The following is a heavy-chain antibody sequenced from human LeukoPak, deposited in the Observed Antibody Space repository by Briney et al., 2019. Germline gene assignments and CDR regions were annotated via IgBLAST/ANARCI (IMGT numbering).Heavy chain of an antibody. J-gene: IGHJ5*02. CDR1: GYTFTGYY. V-gene: IGHV1-2*02. D-gene: IGHD2-2*01. CDR3: ARPKQGSSAPRSWFDP. Sequence: ASVKVSCKASGYTFTGYYMHWVRQAPGQGLEWMGWINPNSGGTNYAQKFQGRVTMTRDTSISTAYMELGRLRSDDTAVYYCARPKQGSSAPRSWFDPWGQGTLVTVSS. CDR2: INPNSGGT.